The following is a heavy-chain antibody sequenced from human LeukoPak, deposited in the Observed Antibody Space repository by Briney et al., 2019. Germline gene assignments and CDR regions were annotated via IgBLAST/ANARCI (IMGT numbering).Heavy chain of an antibody. CDR1: GGFISSSSYY. CDR3: ARDYCSGGSCQNPYDAFDI. CDR2: IYYSGST. J-gene: IGHJ3*02. Sequence: SETLSLTCTVSGGFISSSSYYWGWIRQPPGKGLEWIGSIYYSGSTYYNPSLKSRVTISVDTSKNQFSLKLSSVTAADTAVYYCARDYCSGGSCQNPYDAFDIWGQGAMVTVSS. V-gene: IGHV4-39*07. D-gene: IGHD2-15*01.